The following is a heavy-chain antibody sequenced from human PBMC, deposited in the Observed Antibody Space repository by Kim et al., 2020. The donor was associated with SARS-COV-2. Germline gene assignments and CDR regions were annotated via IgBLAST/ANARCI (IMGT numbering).Heavy chain of an antibody. CDR3: AKDSGAGYYYDSSGYELDY. D-gene: IGHD3-22*01. Sequence: GGSLRLSCAASGFTFDDYAMHWVRQAPGKGLEWVSGISWNSGSIGYADSVKGRFTISRDNAKNSLYLQMNSLRAEDTALYYCAKDSGAGYYYDSSGYELDYWGQGTLVTVSS. CDR1: GFTFDDYA. V-gene: IGHV3-9*01. J-gene: IGHJ4*02. CDR2: ISWNSGSI.